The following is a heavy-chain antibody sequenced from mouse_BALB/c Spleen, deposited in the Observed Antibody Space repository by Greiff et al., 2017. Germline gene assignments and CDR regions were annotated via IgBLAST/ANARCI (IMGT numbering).Heavy chain of an antibody. V-gene: IGHV1-54*01. J-gene: IGHJ2*01. CDR1: GYAFTNYL. Sequence: VQLQQSGAELVRPGTSVKVSCKASGYAFTNYLIEWVKQRPGQGLEWIGVINPGSGGTNYNEKFKGKATLTADKSSSTAYMQLSSLTSDDSAVYFCARDGNYGFDYWGQGTTLTVSS. D-gene: IGHD2-1*01. CDR3: ARDGNYGFDY. CDR2: INPGSGGT.